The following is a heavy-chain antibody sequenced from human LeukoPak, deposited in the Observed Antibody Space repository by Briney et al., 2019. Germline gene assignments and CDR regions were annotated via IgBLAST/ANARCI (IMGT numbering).Heavy chain of an antibody. CDR2: IYHSGST. CDR3: ASQYGDYVGDYYFDY. V-gene: IGHV4-59*01. J-gene: IGHJ4*02. D-gene: IGHD4-17*01. Sequence: SETLSLTCTVSGGSISSYYWSWIRQPPGKGLEWIGYIYHSGSTNYNPSLKSRVTISVDTSKNQFSLKLSSVTAADTAVYYCASQYGDYVGDYYFDYWGQGTLVTVSS. CDR1: GGSISSYY.